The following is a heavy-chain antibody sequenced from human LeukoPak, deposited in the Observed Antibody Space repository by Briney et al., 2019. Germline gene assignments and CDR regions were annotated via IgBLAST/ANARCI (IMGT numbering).Heavy chain of an antibody. Sequence: ASVKVSCKASGYTFTDYYMHWVRQAPGQGLEWMGWINPNRGGTNYARKFQGRVTMTRDTSISTVYMELSRLRSDDTAVYYCARAAAESESNYYDSSGYTQYWGQGTLVTVSS. J-gene: IGHJ4*02. CDR1: GYTFTDYY. D-gene: IGHD3-22*01. CDR3: ARAAAESESNYYDSSGYTQY. V-gene: IGHV1-2*02. CDR2: INPNRGGT.